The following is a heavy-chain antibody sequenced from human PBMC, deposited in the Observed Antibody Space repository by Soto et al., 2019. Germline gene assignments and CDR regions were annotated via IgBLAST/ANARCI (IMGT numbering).Heavy chain of an antibody. V-gene: IGHV3-53*01. CDR3: ARTAYGKNYFDY. CDR2: VYAGDGR. J-gene: IGHJ4*02. Sequence: PGGSLRLSCAASGFTVSTNYMSWVRQAPGKGHEWVSVVYAGDGRYYADSVEGRFTISRDISRNTVYLQMNSLRAEDTAVYYCARTAYGKNYFDYWGQGALVTVSS. CDR1: GFTVSTNY. D-gene: IGHD3-10*01.